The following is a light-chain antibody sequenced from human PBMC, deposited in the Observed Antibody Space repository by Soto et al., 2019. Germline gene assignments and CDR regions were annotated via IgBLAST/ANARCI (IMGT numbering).Light chain of an antibody. CDR2: EVS. CDR1: STDFVSYNR. V-gene: IGLV2-18*01. J-gene: IGLJ1*01. Sequence: HSALTKTPSVSGSPGQAVTISCTGTSTDFVSYNRVSWYQQPPGTAPKLMIYEVSKRPSGVPDRFSGSKSGNTASLTISGLQAADEADYYCTLYTSENAYVFGTGTKVTVL. CDR3: TLYTSENAYV.